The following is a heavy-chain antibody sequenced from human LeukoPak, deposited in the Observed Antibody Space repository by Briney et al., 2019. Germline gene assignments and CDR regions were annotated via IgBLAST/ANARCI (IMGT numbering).Heavy chain of an antibody. CDR2: INPSGGST. Sequence: GASLKVSCKASGYTFTSYYMHWVRQAPGQGLEWMAMINPSGGSTSYAQKFQGRVTMTRDTSTSTVYMELSSLRSEDTAVYYCARTTYYYDSSGYDYYFDYWGQGTLVTVIS. D-gene: IGHD3-22*01. CDR3: ARTTYYYDSSGYDYYFDY. CDR1: GYTFTSYY. J-gene: IGHJ4*02. V-gene: IGHV1-46*01.